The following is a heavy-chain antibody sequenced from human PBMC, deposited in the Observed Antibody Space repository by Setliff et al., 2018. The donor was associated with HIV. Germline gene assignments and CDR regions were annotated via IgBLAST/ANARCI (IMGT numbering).Heavy chain of an antibody. CDR1: GFTFSNAW. V-gene: IGHV3-74*01. Sequence: PGGSLRLSCAAAGFTFSNAWMTWVRQAPGKGLVWVSRISPDGSVINYAGSVRGRFTISRDNAKNSLYLQMNSLRAEDTAVYYCARERSSGWDDFDYWGQGTLVTVSS. D-gene: IGHD6-19*01. CDR3: ARERSSGWDDFDY. J-gene: IGHJ4*02. CDR2: ISPDGSVI.